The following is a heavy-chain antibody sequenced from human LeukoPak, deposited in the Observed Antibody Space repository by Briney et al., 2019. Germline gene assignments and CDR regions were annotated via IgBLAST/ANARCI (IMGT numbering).Heavy chain of an antibody. CDR3: ARVGRTSIAARPSSVGDY. V-gene: IGHV4-34*01. CDR2: INHSGST. D-gene: IGHD6-6*01. J-gene: IGHJ4*02. CDR1: GGSFSGYY. Sequence: SETLSLTCAVYGGSFSGYYWNWIRQPPGKGLEWIGEINHSGSTNYNPSLKSRVTISVDTSKNQFSLKLSSVTAADTAVYYCARVGRTSIAARPSSVGDYWGQGTLVTVSS.